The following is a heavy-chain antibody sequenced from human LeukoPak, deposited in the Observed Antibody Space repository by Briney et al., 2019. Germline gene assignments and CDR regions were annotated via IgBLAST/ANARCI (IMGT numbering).Heavy chain of an antibody. D-gene: IGHD3-9*01. CDR2: IKSKTDGGTT. J-gene: IGHJ4*02. Sequence: GGSLRLSCAASGFTFSNAWMRWVRQAPGKGLEWVGRIKSKTDGGTTDYAAPVKGRFTISRDDSKNTLYLQMNSLKTEDTAVYYCTTDQKSYDISTGRQMHETEGGQGTLVTVSS. CDR3: TTDQKSYDISTGRQMHETE. CDR1: GFTFSNAW. V-gene: IGHV3-15*01.